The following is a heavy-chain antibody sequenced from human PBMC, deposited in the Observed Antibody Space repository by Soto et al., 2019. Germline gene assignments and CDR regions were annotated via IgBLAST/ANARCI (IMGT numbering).Heavy chain of an antibody. CDR3: ARYYDILTGRFDY. CDR2: IYYSGST. D-gene: IGHD3-9*01. Sequence: SETLSLTCTVSGGSISSSSYYWGWIRQPPGKGLEWIGSIYYSGSTYYNPSLKSRVTISVATSKNQFSLKLSSVTAADTAVYYCARYYDILTGRFDYWGQGTLVTVSS. CDR1: GGSISSSSYY. J-gene: IGHJ4*02. V-gene: IGHV4-39*01.